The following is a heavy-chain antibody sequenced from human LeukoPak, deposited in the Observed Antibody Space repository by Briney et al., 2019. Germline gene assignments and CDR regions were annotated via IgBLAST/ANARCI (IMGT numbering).Heavy chain of an antibody. CDR1: GFTFRNHA. Sequence: VGSLRLSCAASGFTFRNHAMHWVRQAPGKGLEYVSAINSNGDTTYYGNSVKGRFTISRDNSKSTLYLQMGSLRPADTAVYYCAREERGLAIDYWGQGALVTVSS. CDR2: INSNGDTT. V-gene: IGHV3-64*01. D-gene: IGHD3/OR15-3a*01. J-gene: IGHJ4*02. CDR3: AREERGLAIDY.